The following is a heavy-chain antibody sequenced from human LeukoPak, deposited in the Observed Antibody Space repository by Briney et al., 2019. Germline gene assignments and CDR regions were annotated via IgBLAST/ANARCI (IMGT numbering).Heavy chain of an antibody. V-gene: IGHV1-8*01. D-gene: IGHD3-9*01. CDR2: MNPNSGNT. Sequence: ASVKVSCKASGYTFTSYDINWVRQATGQGLEWMGWMNPNSGNTGYPQKFQGRVTMTRNTSISTAYMELSSLRSEDTAVYYCARPPDILTGYYSYGMDVWGQGTTVTVSS. CDR3: ARPPDILTGYYSYGMDV. CDR1: GYTFTSYD. J-gene: IGHJ6*02.